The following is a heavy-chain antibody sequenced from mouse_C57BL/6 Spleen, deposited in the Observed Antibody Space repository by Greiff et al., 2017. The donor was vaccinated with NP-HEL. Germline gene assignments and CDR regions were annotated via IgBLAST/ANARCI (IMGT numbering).Heavy chain of an antibody. CDR1: GYTFTSYW. CDR2: IDPSDSYT. Sequence: QVHVKQPGAELVKPGASVKLSCKASGYTFTSYWMQWVKQRPGQGLEWIGEIDPSDSYTNYNQKFKGKATLTVDTSSSTAYMQLSSLTSEDSAVYYCAYSNDYAMDYWGQGTSVTVSS. V-gene: IGHV1-50*01. CDR3: AYSNDYAMDY. J-gene: IGHJ4*01. D-gene: IGHD2-5*01.